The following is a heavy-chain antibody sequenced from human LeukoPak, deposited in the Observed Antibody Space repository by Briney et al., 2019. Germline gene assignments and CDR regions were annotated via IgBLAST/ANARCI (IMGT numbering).Heavy chain of an antibody. CDR1: GFTFGSYG. V-gene: IGHV3-30*18. CDR2: ISYDGSNK. D-gene: IGHD6-19*01. CDR3: AKDLEEQWLGYYFDY. Sequence: GGSLRLSCAASGFTFGSYGMHWVRQAPGKGLEWVAVISYDGSNKYYADSVKGRFTISRDNSKNTLYLQMNSLRAEDTAVYYCAKDLEEQWLGYYFDYWGQGTLVTVSS. J-gene: IGHJ4*02.